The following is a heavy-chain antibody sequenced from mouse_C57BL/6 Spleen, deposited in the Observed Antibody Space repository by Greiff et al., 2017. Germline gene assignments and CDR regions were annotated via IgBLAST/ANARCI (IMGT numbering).Heavy chain of an antibody. CDR1: GYTFTSYW. V-gene: IGHV1-72*01. D-gene: IGHD2-4*01. Sequence: QVQLQQPGAELVKPGASVKLSCKASGYTFTSYWMHWVKQRPGRGLEWIGRIDPNSGGTKYTEKFKSKATLTVDKPSSTAYMQLSSLTSEDSAVYYCARVYDYAWFAYWGQGTLVTVSA. J-gene: IGHJ3*01. CDR2: IDPNSGGT. CDR3: ARVYDYAWFAY.